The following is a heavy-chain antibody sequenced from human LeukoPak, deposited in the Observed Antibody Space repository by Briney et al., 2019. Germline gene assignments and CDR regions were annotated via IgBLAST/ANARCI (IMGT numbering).Heavy chain of an antibody. V-gene: IGHV4-59*01. CDR2: IYYSGST. CDR1: GGSISSYY. J-gene: IGHJ5*02. CDR3: ARDRLQLQS. D-gene: IGHD1-1*01. Sequence: SETLSLTCTVSGGSISSYYWSWIRQPPGKGLEWIGYIYYSGSTKYNPSLKSRVTVSVDTSKKQFSLRLSSVTAADTAVYYCARDRLQLQSWGQGTLVTVSS.